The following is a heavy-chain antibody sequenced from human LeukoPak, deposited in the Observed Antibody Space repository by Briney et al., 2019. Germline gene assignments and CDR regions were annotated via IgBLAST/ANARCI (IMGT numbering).Heavy chain of an antibody. D-gene: IGHD3-22*01. V-gene: IGHV3-48*03. CDR2: ISSSGSTI. CDR3: ARDYYYDSSGLSGGFDY. J-gene: IGHJ4*02. CDR1: GFTFSSYE. Sequence: GGSLRLSCAASGFTFSSYEMNWVRQAPGKGLEWVSYISSSGSTIYYADSVKGRFTISRDNAKNSLYLQMNSLRAEDTAVYYCARDYYYDSSGLSGGFDYWGQGTLVTVSS.